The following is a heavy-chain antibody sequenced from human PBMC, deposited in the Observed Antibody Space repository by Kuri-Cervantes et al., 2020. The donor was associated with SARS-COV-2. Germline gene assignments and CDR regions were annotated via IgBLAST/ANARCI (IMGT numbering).Heavy chain of an antibody. CDR3: AYGTYYDISTGYLDFDY. CDR2: ISGSGGST. Sequence: ETLSLTCAASGFTFSNYNMNWVRQAPGKGLEWVSAISGSGGSTYYADSVKGRFTISRDNSKNTLYLQMNSLRAEDTAVYYCAYGTYYDISTGYLDFDYWGQGTLVTVSS. CDR1: GFTFSNYN. V-gene: IGHV3-23*01. J-gene: IGHJ4*02. D-gene: IGHD3-9*01.